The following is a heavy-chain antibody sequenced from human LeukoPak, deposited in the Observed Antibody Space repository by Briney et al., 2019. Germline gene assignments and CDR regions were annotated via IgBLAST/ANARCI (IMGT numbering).Heavy chain of an antibody. J-gene: IGHJ4*02. D-gene: IGHD6-19*01. CDR3: TSPLKYSSGWYYFDY. CDR2: IRSKANSYAT. V-gene: IGHV3-73*01. CDR1: GFTFSGSA. Sequence: GGSLRLSCAASGFTFSGSAMHWVRQASGKGLDWVGRIRSKANSYATAYAASVKGRFTISRDDSKNTAYLQMNSLKTEDTAVYYCTSPLKYSSGWYYFDYWGQGTLVTVSS.